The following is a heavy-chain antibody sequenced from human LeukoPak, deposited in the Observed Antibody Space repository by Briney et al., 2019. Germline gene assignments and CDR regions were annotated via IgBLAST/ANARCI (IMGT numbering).Heavy chain of an antibody. CDR1: GFTFSTYS. V-gene: IGHV3-21*01. Sequence: PGGSLRLSCAASGFTFSTYSMKWVRQAPGKGLEWVSSISTSSSSIYYADSVKGRFTISRDNSKNTLYLQMNSLRAEDTAVYYCARVHSTYKETVGFDYWGQGTLVTVSS. CDR2: ISTSSSSI. J-gene: IGHJ4*02. CDR3: ARVHSTYKETVGFDY. D-gene: IGHD6-13*01.